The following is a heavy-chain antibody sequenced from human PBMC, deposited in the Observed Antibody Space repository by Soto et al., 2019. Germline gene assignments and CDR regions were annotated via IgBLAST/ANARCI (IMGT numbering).Heavy chain of an antibody. CDR1: GYTLTELS. CDR2: FDPEDGET. CDR3: ASVHGVPDAFDN. J-gene: IGHJ3*02. V-gene: IGHV1-24*01. Sequence: ASVKVSCKVSGYTLTELSMHWVRQAPGKGLEWMGGFDPEDGETIYAQKFQGRVTMTEDTSTDTAYMELSSLRSEDTAVYYCASVHGVPDAFDNWGKGTMVTVSS. D-gene: IGHD3-16*01.